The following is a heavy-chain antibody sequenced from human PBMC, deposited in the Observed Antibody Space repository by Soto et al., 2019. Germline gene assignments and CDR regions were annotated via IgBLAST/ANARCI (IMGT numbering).Heavy chain of an antibody. J-gene: IGHJ4*02. Sequence: AAVKVSCKASGYTLTSYGISWVRQAPGQGLEWMGWISAYNGNTNYAQKLQGRVTMTTDTSTSTAYMELRSLRAEDTAVYYCAKDYNWNAKGEWDYFDYWGQGTLVTVSS. CDR3: AKDYNWNAKGEWDYFDY. V-gene: IGHV1-18*04. CDR2: ISAYNGNT. D-gene: IGHD1-1*01. CDR1: GYTLTSYG.